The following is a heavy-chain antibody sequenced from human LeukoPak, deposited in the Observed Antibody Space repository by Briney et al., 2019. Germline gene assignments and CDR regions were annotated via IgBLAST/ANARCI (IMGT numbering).Heavy chain of an antibody. V-gene: IGHV4-59*08. D-gene: IGHD5-12*01. CDR3: ARGYSDYEGGWFNFDY. J-gene: IGHJ4*02. Sequence: SETLSLTCTVSGGSISSYYWSWIRQPPGKGLEWIGYIYYSGSTNYNPSLKSRVTISVDTSKNQFSLKLSSVTAADTAVYYCARGYSDYEGGWFNFDYWGQGTLVTVSS. CDR2: IYYSGST. CDR1: GGSISSYY.